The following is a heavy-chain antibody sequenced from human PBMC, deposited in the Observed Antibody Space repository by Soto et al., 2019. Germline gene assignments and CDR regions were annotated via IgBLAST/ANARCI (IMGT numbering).Heavy chain of an antibody. CDR1: GGSMSSSNW. V-gene: IGHV4-4*02. D-gene: IGHD1-26*01. Sequence: PSETLSLTCTVSGGSMSSSNWWNWVRQSPGKGLEWIGEAHHSGRTNYNPSLKSRVTISVDKSKNHFSLKLSSVTAADTAVYYCARSEATGLDYWGQGPLVTVSS. CDR2: AHHSGRT. CDR3: ARSEATGLDY. J-gene: IGHJ4*02.